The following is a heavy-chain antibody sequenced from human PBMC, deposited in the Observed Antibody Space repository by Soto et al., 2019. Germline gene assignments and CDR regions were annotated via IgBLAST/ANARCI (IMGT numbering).Heavy chain of an antibody. CDR2: IIPLFGTT. Sequence: QVQLVQSGGEVRKPGSSVKVSCEASGGTFTSDALSWVRQAPGQGLEWMGGIIPLFGTTNYAHRFQGRVTITANKSTSTAYMELSSLRSEDTAMYYCAQSKNDFWNAHYGMDVWGQGTTVIVSS. CDR3: AQSKNDFWNAHYGMDV. D-gene: IGHD3-3*01. J-gene: IGHJ6*02. V-gene: IGHV1-69*06. CDR1: GGTFTSDA.